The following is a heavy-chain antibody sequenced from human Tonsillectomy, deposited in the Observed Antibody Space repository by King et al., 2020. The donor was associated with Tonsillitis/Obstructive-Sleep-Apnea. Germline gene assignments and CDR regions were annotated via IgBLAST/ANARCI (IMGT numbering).Heavy chain of an antibody. CDR2: IYYSGST. CDR3: ARVRADYGDYGVSDY. D-gene: IGHD4-17*01. CDR1: GGSISSYY. J-gene: IGHJ4*02. V-gene: IGHV4-59*01. Sequence: VQLQESGPGLVKPSETLSLTCTVSGGSISSYYWSWIRQPPGKGLEWIGYIYYSGSTNYNPSLKSRVTISVDTSKNQFSLKLSSVTAADTAVYYCARVRADYGDYGVSDYWGQGTLVTVSS.